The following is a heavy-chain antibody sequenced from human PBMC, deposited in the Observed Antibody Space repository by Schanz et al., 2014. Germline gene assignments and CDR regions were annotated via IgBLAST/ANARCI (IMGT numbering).Heavy chain of an antibody. CDR3: ARGPSTGAFDI. Sequence: QVQLVQSGAEVKKPGSSVKVSCKASGGTFSSYTINWVRQAPGQGLEWMGLINPSVGNTNYAQKFRGRVTMTRDTSTSTGYMELSSLRSEDTAVYFCARGPSTGAFDIWGQGTMXTVSS. CDR1: GGTFSSYT. CDR2: INPSVGNT. J-gene: IGHJ3*02. V-gene: IGHV1-46*03.